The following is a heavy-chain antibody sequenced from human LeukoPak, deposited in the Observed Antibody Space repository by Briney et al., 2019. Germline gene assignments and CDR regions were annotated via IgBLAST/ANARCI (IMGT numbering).Heavy chain of an antibody. J-gene: IGHJ4*02. CDR1: GYTLTSYG. D-gene: IGHD2-15*01. Sequence: ASVKVSCKASGYTLTSYGISWVRQAPGQGLEWMGWISAYNGNTNYAQKLQGRVTMTTDTSTSTAYMELRSLRSDDTAVYYCARDRQLGYCSGGSCYPPGYWGQGTLVTVSS. V-gene: IGHV1-18*01. CDR3: ARDRQLGYCSGGSCYPPGY. CDR2: ISAYNGNT.